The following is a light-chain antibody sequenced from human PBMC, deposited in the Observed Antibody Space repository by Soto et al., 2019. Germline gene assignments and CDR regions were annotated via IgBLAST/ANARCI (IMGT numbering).Light chain of an antibody. CDR1: QSVLYSSNNKNY. Sequence: DIVMTQSPDSLAVSLGERATINCKSGQSVLYSSNNKNYLAWYQQKPGQPPKLLIYWASTRESGVPGRFSGSGSGTDFTLTISSLQAEDVAVYYCQQYYSTPPTFGQGTKVEIK. CDR2: WAS. J-gene: IGKJ1*01. CDR3: QQYYSTPPT. V-gene: IGKV4-1*01.